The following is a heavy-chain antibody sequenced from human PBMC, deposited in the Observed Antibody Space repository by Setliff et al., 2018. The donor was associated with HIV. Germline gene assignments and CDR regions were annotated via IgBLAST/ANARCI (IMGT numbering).Heavy chain of an antibody. Sequence: GGSLRLSCAASGFRFSSYTMNWVRQAPGKGLEWVSAIDSTGGFLYYADLVKGRFTISRDNSKNTLYLQMNSLRAEDTAVYYCAKELHSSSWYPHSPWYFDLWGRGTLVTVSS. CDR3: AKELHSSSWYPHSPWYFDL. CDR1: GFRFSSYT. CDR2: IDSTGGFL. D-gene: IGHD6-13*01. J-gene: IGHJ2*01. V-gene: IGHV3-23*01.